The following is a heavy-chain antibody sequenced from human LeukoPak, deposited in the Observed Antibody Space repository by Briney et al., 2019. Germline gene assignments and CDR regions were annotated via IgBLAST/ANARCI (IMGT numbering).Heavy chain of an antibody. CDR2: IWYDGSNK. J-gene: IGHJ4*02. CDR3: AKDGLRGSGYGFDY. CDR1: GFTFSSYG. D-gene: IGHD3-3*01. Sequence: QPGGSLRLSCAASGFTFSSYGMHWVRQAPGKGLEWVAVIWYDGSNKYYADSVKCRFTISRDNSKNTLYLQMNSLRAEDTAVYYCAKDGLRGSGYGFDYWGQGTLVTVSS. V-gene: IGHV3-33*06.